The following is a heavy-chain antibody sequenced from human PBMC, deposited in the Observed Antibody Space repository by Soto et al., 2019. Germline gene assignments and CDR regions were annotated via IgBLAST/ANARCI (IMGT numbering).Heavy chain of an antibody. D-gene: IGHD2-2*01. V-gene: IGHV3-23*01. CDR2: ISGSGGST. CDR1: GFTFSSYA. CDR3: AKGGVGIVLVPAPMRHYYSYYGMDV. Sequence: EVQLLESGGGLVQPGGSLRLSCAASGFTFSSYAMSWVRQAPGKGLEWVSAISGSGGSTYYADSVKGRFTISRDNSKNRRYLKMNSLRAEDPAVYYFAKGGVGIVLVPAPMRHYYSYYGMDVWGKGPTSPSPQ. J-gene: IGHJ6*04.